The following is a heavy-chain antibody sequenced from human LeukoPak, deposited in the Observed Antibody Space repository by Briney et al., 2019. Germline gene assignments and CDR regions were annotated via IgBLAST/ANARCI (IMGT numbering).Heavy chain of an antibody. CDR1: GFTFTTYS. J-gene: IGHJ6*02. CDR2: ITSTSMTI. Sequence: PGGSLRLSRAASGFTFTTYSMNWVRQAPGKGLQWLSYITSTSMTIDYTDSVKGRFTISRDNAKNSVYLQMNSLRDDDTAVYYCARVGSGLYGMDVWGQGTTVTVSS. V-gene: IGHV3-48*02. CDR3: ARVGSGLYGMDV. D-gene: IGHD3-10*01.